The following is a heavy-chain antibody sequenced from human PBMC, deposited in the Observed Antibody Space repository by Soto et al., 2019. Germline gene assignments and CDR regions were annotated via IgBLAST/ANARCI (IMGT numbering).Heavy chain of an antibody. CDR3: ARTSISYDSGGADY. D-gene: IGHD3-10*01. CDR1: GFTFSSYW. V-gene: IGHV3-74*01. CDR2: INSDGSST. J-gene: IGHJ4*02. Sequence: EVQLVESGGGLVQPGGSLRLSCAASGFTFSSYWMHWVRQAPGKGLVWVSRINSDGSSTTYADSVKGRFSISRDNAKNTLYLQMNSLRAEEKAVYYCARTSISYDSGGADYWGRGTLVTVSS.